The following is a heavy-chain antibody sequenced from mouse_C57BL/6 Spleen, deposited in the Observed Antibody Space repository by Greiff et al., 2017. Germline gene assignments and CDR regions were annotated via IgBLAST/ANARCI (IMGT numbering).Heavy chain of an antibody. CDR1: GFTFSDYG. Sequence: EVQLVESGGGLVKPGGSLKLSCAASGFTFSDYGMHWVRQAPEKGLEWVAYISSGSSTLYYADTVKGRFTISRDNAKNTLFLQMTSLRSEDTAMYYCASSYDYPDDDAMDYWGQGTSVTVSA. D-gene: IGHD2-4*01. CDR3: ASSYDYPDDDAMDY. J-gene: IGHJ4*01. V-gene: IGHV5-17*01. CDR2: ISSGSSTL.